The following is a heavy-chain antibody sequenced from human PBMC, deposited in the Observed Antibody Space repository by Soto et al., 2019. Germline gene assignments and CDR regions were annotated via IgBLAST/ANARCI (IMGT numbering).Heavy chain of an antibody. V-gene: IGHV4-39*01. J-gene: IGHJ4*02. CDR3: ARLEGLATISYYFDF. D-gene: IGHD3-9*01. CDR2: IYYRGNA. CDR1: DDSINSDNYY. Sequence: QLQLQESGPGLVKPSETLSLTCSVSDDSINSDNYYWGWIRQPPGKALEWIGSIYYRGNAYYNPSLQTRVTIAMDKSKGQFSLKLNSVTAADSAVYFCARLEGLATISYYFDFWGPGALVTVSS.